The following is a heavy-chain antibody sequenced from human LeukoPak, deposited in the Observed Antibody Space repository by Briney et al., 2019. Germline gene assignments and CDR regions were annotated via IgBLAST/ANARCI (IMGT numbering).Heavy chain of an antibody. V-gene: IGHV3-30*04. D-gene: IGHD7-27*01. CDR3: ATIGDRRTGELYRIDY. Sequence: PGGSLRLSCAASGFAFRSYAMHWVRQAPGKGLEWVAVISYDGSNEYYAVSVKGRFTISRDNSKNTLYLQMNSLRPEYAAIYYCATIGDRRTGELYRIDYWGQGTLVTVSS. CDR1: GFAFRSYA. CDR2: ISYDGSNE. J-gene: IGHJ4*02.